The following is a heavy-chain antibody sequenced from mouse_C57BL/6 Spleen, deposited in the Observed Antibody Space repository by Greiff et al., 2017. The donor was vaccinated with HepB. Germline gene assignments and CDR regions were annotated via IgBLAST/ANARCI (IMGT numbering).Heavy chain of an antibody. CDR1: GYTFTSYW. CDR2: IDPSDSYT. CDR3: ARGGDAAY. V-gene: IGHV1-50*01. J-gene: IGHJ3*01. Sequence: QVQLQQSGAELVKPGASVKLSCKASGYTFTSYWMQWVKQRPGQGLEWIGEIDPSDSYTNYNQKFKGKATLTVDTSSSTAYMQLSSLTSEDSAVYYCARGGDAAYWGQGTLVTVSA.